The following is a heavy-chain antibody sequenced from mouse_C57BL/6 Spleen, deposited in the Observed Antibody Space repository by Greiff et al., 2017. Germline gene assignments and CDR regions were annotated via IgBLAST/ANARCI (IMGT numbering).Heavy chain of an antibody. CDR1: GFTFSSYA. Sequence: DVKLVESGGGLVKPGGSLKLSCAASGFTFSSYAMSWVRQTPEKRLEWVATISDGGSYTYYPDNVKGRFTISRDNAKNNLYLQMSHLKSEDTAMYYCARDPDAYGSSYFDYWGQGTTLTVSS. J-gene: IGHJ2*01. V-gene: IGHV5-4*01. D-gene: IGHD1-1*01. CDR2: ISDGGSYT. CDR3: ARDPDAYGSSYFDY.